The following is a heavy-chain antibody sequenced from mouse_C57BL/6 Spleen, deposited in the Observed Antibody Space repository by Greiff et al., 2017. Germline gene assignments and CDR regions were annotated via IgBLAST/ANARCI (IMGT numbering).Heavy chain of an antibody. CDR3: AIITTVVATDYAMDY. D-gene: IGHD1-1*01. V-gene: IGHV1-80*01. CDR2: IYPGDGAT. Sequence: QVQLQQSGAELVKPGASVKISCKASGYAFSSYWMNWVKQRPGKGLEWIGQIYPGDGATNYNGKFKGKATLTADKSSSTAYMQLSSLTSEDSAVYFCAIITTVVATDYAMDYWGQGTSVTVSS. CDR1: GYAFSSYW. J-gene: IGHJ4*01.